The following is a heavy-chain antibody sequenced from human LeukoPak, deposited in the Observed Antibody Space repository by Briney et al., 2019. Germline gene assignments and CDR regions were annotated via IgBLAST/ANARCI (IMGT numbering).Heavy chain of an antibody. J-gene: IGHJ6*03. V-gene: IGHV4-61*02. CDR1: GGSISSSSYY. D-gene: IGHD3-22*01. CDR2: IYTSGST. CDR3: ARDSSGYYGLYYYYYYMDV. Sequence: SETLSLTCTVSGGSISSSSYYWGWIRQPAGKGLEWIGRIYTSGSTNYNPSLKSRVTMSVDTSKNQFSLKLSSVTAADTAVYYCARDSSGYYGLYYYYYYMDVWGKGTRSPSP.